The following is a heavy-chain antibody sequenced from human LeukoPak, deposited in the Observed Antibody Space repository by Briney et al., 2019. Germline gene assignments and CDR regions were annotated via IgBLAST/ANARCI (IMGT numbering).Heavy chain of an antibody. CDR2: ISAYNGNT. D-gene: IGHD2-2*01. J-gene: IGHJ3*02. CDR1: GYTFTSYG. Sequence: ASVKVSCKASGYTFTSYGISWVRQAPGQGLEWMGWISAYNGNTNYAQKFQGRVTITADKSTSTAYMELSSLRTEDTAVYYCARGVPFDIWGQGTMVTVSS. V-gene: IGHV1-18*01. CDR3: ARGVPFDI.